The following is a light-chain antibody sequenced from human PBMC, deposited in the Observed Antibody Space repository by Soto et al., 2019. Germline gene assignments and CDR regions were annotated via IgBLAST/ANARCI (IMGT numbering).Light chain of an antibody. J-gene: IGLJ1*01. CDR2: YDS. CDR1: NIGSKS. Sequence: SYELTQPPSVSVAPGQTARITCGGNNIGSKSVHWYQQKAGQAPVLIIYYDSERPSGIPERFSGSNSGNTATLTISRVEAGDEADYYCQVWDSSSDHRVFGPGTKLTVL. V-gene: IGLV3-21*04. CDR3: QVWDSSSDHRV.